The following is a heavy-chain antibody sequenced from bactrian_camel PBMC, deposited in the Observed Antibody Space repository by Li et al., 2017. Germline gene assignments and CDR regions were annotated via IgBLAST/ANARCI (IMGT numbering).Heavy chain of an antibody. V-gene: IGHV3S40*01. J-gene: IGHJ4*01. CDR2: IYTGGGTT. CDR1: GNTYSYNC. D-gene: IGHD2*01. CDR3: GTNKYCRGSACCNSDFSH. Sequence: VQLVESGGGSVHSGGSLRLACQASGNTYSYNCMGWVRQRPDSEREGIAAIYTGGGTTYYADSVKGRFTISQERANNTVYLQMNNLKPEDTAMYYCGTNKYCRGSACCNSDFSHWGQGTQVTVS.